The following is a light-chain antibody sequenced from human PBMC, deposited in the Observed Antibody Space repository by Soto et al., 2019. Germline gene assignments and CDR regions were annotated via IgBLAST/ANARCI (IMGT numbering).Light chain of an antibody. Sequence: QSALTQPPSVSGSPDQSVTITCAGTSSDVGAFNYVSWYQQHPGKAPKLMIFDVRERPSGVPDRFSGSRSGNTASLTISGLQTEDEADYYCSSCVGDSNYVFGPGTKLTV. CDR3: SSCVGDSNYV. J-gene: IGLJ1*01. CDR2: DVR. V-gene: IGLV2-11*01. CDR1: SSDVGAFNY.